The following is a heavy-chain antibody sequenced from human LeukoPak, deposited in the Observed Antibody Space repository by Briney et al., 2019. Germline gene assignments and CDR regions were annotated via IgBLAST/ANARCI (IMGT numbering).Heavy chain of an antibody. Sequence: GGSLRLSXAASGFTFSSYSMNSVRQAPGKGLEWLSYISSSSSAIYYADSVKGRFTISRDNAKNSLYLQMNSLRAEDTAVYYCARDRCSSTSCYWGEDFDYWGQGTLVTVSS. D-gene: IGHD2-2*01. CDR2: ISSSSSAI. V-gene: IGHV3-48*01. CDR3: ARDRCSSTSCYWGEDFDY. J-gene: IGHJ4*02. CDR1: GFTFSSYS.